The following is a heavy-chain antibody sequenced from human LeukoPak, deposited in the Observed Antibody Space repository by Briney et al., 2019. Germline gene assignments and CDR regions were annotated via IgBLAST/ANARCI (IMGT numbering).Heavy chain of an antibody. CDR3: ARGVSSSRNGFDY. D-gene: IGHD6-6*01. CDR2: INPNSGGT. CDR1: GYTFTGYY. V-gene: IGHV1-2*02. J-gene: IGHJ4*02. Sequence: ASVKVPCKASGYTFTGYYMHWVRLASGQGLEWMGWINPNSGGTNYAQKFQGRVTMTRDTSISTAYMELSRLRSDDTAVYYCARGVSSSRNGFDYWGQGTLVTVSS.